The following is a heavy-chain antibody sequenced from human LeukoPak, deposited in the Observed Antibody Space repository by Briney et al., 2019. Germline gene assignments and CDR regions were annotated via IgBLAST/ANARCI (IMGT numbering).Heavy chain of an antibody. V-gene: IGHV3-73*01. Sequence: GGSLRLSCAASGVAFSGSAMHWVRQASGQGMDWVGRIRSKANSYATAYAASVKGRFTISRDDSKNTASLQMNSLKTEDTAVYYCTRRIGGASTRAYYGMDVRGQGTTVTVSS. CDR2: IRSKANSYAT. CDR1: GVAFSGSA. D-gene: IGHD1-26*01. J-gene: IGHJ6*02. CDR3: TRRIGGASTRAYYGMDV.